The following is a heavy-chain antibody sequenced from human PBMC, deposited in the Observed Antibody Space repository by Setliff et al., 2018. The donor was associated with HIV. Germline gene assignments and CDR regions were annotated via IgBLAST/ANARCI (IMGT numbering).Heavy chain of an antibody. CDR3: ASATVGGASPFDS. V-gene: IGHV4-31*03. J-gene: IGHJ4*02. Sequence: TSETLSLTCSVYGGSISRGGRYWGWIRQHPGRGLEWLGYVYYTGESFYKPSLGGRVTILQDKSKNQFSLELRSVTAADTAVYYRASATVGGASPFDSWGPGTLVTVSS. CDR2: VYYTGES. CDR1: GGSISRGGRY. D-gene: IGHD4-4*01.